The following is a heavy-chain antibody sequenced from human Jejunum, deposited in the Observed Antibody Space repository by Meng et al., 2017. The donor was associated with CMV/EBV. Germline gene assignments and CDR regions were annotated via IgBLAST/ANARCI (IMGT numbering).Heavy chain of an antibody. CDR1: VSSNRAA. CDR2: TYYRSRWYN. V-gene: IGHV6-1*01. CDR3: VRDGDLGLDAFDI. Sequence: VSSNRAAWNWIRQSPSRGLAWLGRTYYRSRWYNDYAVSVKSRITVNPDTSKNQFSLQLNSVTPEDTAVYYCVRDGDLGLDAFDIWGQGTMVTVSS. J-gene: IGHJ3*02. D-gene: IGHD7-27*01.